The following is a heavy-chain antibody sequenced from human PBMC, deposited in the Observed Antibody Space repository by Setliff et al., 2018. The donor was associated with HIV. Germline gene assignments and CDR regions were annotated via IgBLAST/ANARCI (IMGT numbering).Heavy chain of an antibody. CDR1: GDSLNSSTYY. CDR3: ARGKGFGAYYFIDV. Sequence: LSLTCTVSGDSLNSSTYYWTWIRQRPGKGLEWIGYNYHGGRTNFNPSLKSRLTISLDTSKNQFSLRLNSVTAADTAVYYCARGKGFGAYYFIDVWGEGTTVTVSS. V-gene: IGHV4-31*02. J-gene: IGHJ6*03. D-gene: IGHD3-10*01. CDR2: NYHGGRT.